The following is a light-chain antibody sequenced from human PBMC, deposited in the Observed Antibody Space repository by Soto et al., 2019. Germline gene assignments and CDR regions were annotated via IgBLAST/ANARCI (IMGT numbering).Light chain of an antibody. J-gene: IGLJ2*01. CDR2: LEGSGSY. CDR3: ETWDSNTRV. V-gene: IGLV4-60*03. CDR1: SGHNNYI. Sequence: QAVVTQSSSASASLGSSVKLTCTLSSGHNNYIIAWHQQQPGKAPRYLMKLEGSGSYNKGSGVPDRFSGSSSGADRYLTISNLQSEDEADYYCETWDSNTRVFGGGTKLTVL.